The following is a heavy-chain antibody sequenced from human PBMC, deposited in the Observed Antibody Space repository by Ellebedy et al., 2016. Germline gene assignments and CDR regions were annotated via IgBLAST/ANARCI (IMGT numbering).Heavy chain of an antibody. Sequence: GSLRLXCTVSGGSISSYYWSWIRQPPGKGLEWIGRIYYSGSTNYNPSLKSRVSMSVDTFKNQFSLKLSSVTAADTAVYYCASLRGAAYMDVWGKGTTVTVSS. J-gene: IGHJ6*03. D-gene: IGHD3-10*01. CDR1: GGSISSYY. CDR3: ASLRGAAYMDV. V-gene: IGHV4-4*07. CDR2: IYYSGST.